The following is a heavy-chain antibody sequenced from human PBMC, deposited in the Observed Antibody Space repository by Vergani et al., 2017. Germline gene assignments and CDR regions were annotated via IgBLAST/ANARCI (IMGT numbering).Heavy chain of an antibody. J-gene: IGHJ4*02. CDR3: VREETFYDSVSDYLAGYFDH. V-gene: IGHV3-21*02. D-gene: IGHD3-3*01. Sequence: EVQVVQSGGGLVKPGGSLRLSCETSGFIFSDYNLNWVRQAPGSGLEWVASISGRSSYVNYAVSVKGRFTISRDNAKNSLFLQMNSLRAEDTAVYYCVREETFYDSVSDYLAGYFDHWGQGALVTVS. CDR2: ISGRSSYV. CDR1: GFIFSDYN.